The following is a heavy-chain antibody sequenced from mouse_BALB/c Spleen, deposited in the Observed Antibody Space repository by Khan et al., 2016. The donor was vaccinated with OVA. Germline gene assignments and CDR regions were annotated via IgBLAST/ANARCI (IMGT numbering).Heavy chain of an antibody. CDR1: GYSITSDYA. D-gene: IGHD1-1*01. CDR3: ARSVTITTVVATDFDY. CDR2: ISYSGRT. V-gene: IGHV3-2*02. J-gene: IGHJ2*01. Sequence: EVELVEAGPGLVKPSQSLSPTCTVTGYSITSDYAWNWIRQFPGNKLEWMGYISYSGRTSYNPSLKSRISINRDTSKNLFFLQLHSVTTEDTATYYCARSVTITTVVATDFDYWGHGTTLTVSS.